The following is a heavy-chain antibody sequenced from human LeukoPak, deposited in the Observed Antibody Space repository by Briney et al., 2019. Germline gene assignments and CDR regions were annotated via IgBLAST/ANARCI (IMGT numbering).Heavy chain of an antibody. CDR2: ISYDGSNK. CDR1: GFTFSSYG. Sequence: PGGSLRLSCAASGFTFSSYGMHWVRQAPGKGLEWVALISYDGSNKYYADSVKGRFTISRDNAKNTVYLQMNSLRAEDTAVYYCARGTWDYWGQGTLVTVSS. V-gene: IGHV3-30*03. CDR3: ARGTWDY. J-gene: IGHJ4*02.